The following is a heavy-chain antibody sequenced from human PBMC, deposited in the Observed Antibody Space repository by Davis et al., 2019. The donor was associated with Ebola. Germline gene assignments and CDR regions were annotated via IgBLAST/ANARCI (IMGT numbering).Heavy chain of an antibody. V-gene: IGHV3-21*01. Sequence: GGSLRLSCTASGFTFSSHDMAWVRQTPGKGLEWVSSISSSSSYIYYADSVKGRFTISRDNAKNSLYLQMNSLRAEDTAVYYCASVTGDKGNDDYWGQGTLVTVSS. CDR2: ISSSSSYI. CDR1: GFTFSSHD. CDR3: ASVTGDKGNDDY. J-gene: IGHJ4*02. D-gene: IGHD7-27*01.